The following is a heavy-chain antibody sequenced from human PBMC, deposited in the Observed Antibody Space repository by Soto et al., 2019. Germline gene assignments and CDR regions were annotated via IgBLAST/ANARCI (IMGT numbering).Heavy chain of an antibody. D-gene: IGHD3-10*01. CDR3: AKVFGSTYSSFDY. V-gene: IGHV3-30*18. CDR2: ISYDGSNK. Sequence: QVQLVESGGGVDQPGRSLRLSCAASGFTFSSYGMHWVRQAPGKGLEWVAVISYDGSNKYYADSVKGRFTISRDNSKNTLYLQMNSLRAEDTAVYYCAKVFGSTYSSFDYWGQGTLVTVSS. J-gene: IGHJ4*02. CDR1: GFTFSSYG.